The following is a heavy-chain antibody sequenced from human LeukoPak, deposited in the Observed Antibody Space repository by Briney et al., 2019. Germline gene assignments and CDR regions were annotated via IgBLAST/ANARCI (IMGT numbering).Heavy chain of an antibody. J-gene: IGHJ3*01. V-gene: IGHV3-7*01. Sequence: PGGSLRLSCAASGFTFTTYWLGWVRQPPGKGLEWVASIDEDGSETNYVDSVTGRFTVSRDHAKNSLFLQMNSLRAEDTAVYYCVRYGRRANDQPFDVWGQGTMVTVSS. D-gene: IGHD1-1*01. CDR2: IDEDGSET. CDR3: VRYGRRANDQPFDV. CDR1: GFTFTTYW.